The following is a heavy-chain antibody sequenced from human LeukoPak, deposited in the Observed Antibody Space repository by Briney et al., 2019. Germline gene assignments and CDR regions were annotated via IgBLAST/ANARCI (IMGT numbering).Heavy chain of an antibody. CDR3: ARDGLRCTSASCYTAGYYYMDV. J-gene: IGHJ6*03. CDR1: GFTFSSFW. Sequence: GGSLRLSCVASGFTFSSFWMSWVRQAPGKGLEWVSVIYSSGSTYYADSVRGRFTISRDNSKNTLYLQMNSLRAEDTAVYYCARDGLRCTSASCYTAGYYYMDVWGIGTTVTVSS. V-gene: IGHV3-53*01. D-gene: IGHD2-2*01. CDR2: IYSSGST.